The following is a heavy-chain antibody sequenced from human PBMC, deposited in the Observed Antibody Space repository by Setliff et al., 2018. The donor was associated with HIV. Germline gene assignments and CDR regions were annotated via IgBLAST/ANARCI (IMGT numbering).Heavy chain of an antibody. CDR2: VYTTGGT. Sequence: SETLSLTCAVSGGSISSGIYYWIWIRQPAGKGLEWIGHVYTTGGTNYNPSLESRLTISVDTSRNQFSLKLSSVTAADTAVYYCAGQWLVNWYSDLWGRGTLVTVSS. CDR1: GGSISSGIYY. V-gene: IGHV4-61*09. D-gene: IGHD6-19*01. J-gene: IGHJ2*01. CDR3: AGQWLVNWYSDL.